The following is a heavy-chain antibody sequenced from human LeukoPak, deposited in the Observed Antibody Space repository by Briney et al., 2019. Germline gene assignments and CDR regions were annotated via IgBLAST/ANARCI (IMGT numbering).Heavy chain of an antibody. CDR1: GGSISSYY. CDR3: ARDGYSGNDGL. D-gene: IGHD5-12*01. Sequence: SETLSLTCTVSGGSISSYYWSWIRQPPGKGLEWIGYIYYSGSTNYNPSLKSRVTISVDTSKNQLSLKLTSVTAADTAVYYCARDGYSGNDGLWGQGTLVTVSS. V-gene: IGHV4-59*01. CDR2: IYYSGST. J-gene: IGHJ4*02.